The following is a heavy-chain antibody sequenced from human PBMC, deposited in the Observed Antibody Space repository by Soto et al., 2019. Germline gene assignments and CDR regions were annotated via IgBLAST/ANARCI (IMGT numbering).Heavy chain of an antibody. CDR3: ARLVYDSRLNYLYFDY. CDR1: GVSISSGNW. J-gene: IGHJ4*02. Sequence: SETLSLTCDVSGVSISSGNWWSWVRQPPGKGLEWLGEVYHDGSANYHPSLESRVTISVDRSKNQFSLKLNSVTAADTAIYYCARLVYDSRLNYLYFDYWGQGTLVTVSS. CDR2: VYHDGSA. D-gene: IGHD3-22*01. V-gene: IGHV4-4*02.